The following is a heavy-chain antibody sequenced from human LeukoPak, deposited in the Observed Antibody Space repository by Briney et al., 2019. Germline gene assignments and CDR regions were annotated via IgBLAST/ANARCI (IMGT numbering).Heavy chain of an antibody. Sequence: SQTLSLTCTVSGGSISSGDYYCSWIRQPPGNGLEFIGYIYYIVSTYYNPSLKSRFTISVDTSKNQFSLKLSSVTAADTAVYYCARDTHSGYDGYWGQGTLVTVSS. CDR3: ARDTHSGYDGY. CDR1: GGSISSGDYY. D-gene: IGHD5-12*01. V-gene: IGHV4-30-4*01. CDR2: IYYIVST. J-gene: IGHJ4*02.